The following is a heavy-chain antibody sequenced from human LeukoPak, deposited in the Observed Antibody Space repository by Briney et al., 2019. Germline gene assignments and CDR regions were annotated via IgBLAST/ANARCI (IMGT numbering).Heavy chain of an antibody. CDR1: GFTFSSYA. CDR3: AKTSWVRDVPNYFDY. Sequence: GGSLRLSCAASGFTFSSYAMSWVRQAPGKGLEWVSAISGSGGSTYYVDSVKGRFTISRDNSKNTLYLQMNSLRAEDTAVYYCAKTSWVRDVPNYFDYWGQGTLVTVSS. CDR2: ISGSGGST. J-gene: IGHJ4*02. V-gene: IGHV3-23*01. D-gene: IGHD6-13*01.